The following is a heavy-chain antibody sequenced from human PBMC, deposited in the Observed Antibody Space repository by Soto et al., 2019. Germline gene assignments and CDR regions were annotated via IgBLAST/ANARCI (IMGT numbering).Heavy chain of an antibody. CDR3: ARDYDFWSGSLDLDYYYYGMDV. CDR2: IIPIFGTA. CDR1: GGTFSSYA. J-gene: IGHJ6*02. Sequence: ASVKVSWKASGGTFSSYAISWVRQAPGQGLEWMGGIIPIFGTANYAQKFQGRVTITADESTSTAYMELSSLRSEDTAVYYCARDYDFWSGSLDLDYYYYGMDVWGQGTTVTVSS. D-gene: IGHD3-3*01. V-gene: IGHV1-69*13.